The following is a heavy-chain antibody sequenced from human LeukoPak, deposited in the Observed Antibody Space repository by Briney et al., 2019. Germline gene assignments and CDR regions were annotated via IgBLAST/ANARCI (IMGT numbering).Heavy chain of an antibody. CDR2: ISASGGST. Sequence: GGSLRLSCAASGFTLSSYAMSWVRQAPGKGLEWVSSISASGGSTNYADSVKGRFTISRDNSKNSVYLQMNSLRAEDTAVYYCEKVMKGSERLTMVRGVIIKTAGLYYMDVWGKGTTVTVSS. CDR3: EKVMKGSERLTMVRGVIIKTAGLYYMDV. D-gene: IGHD3-10*01. V-gene: IGHV3-23*01. J-gene: IGHJ6*03. CDR1: GFTLSSYA.